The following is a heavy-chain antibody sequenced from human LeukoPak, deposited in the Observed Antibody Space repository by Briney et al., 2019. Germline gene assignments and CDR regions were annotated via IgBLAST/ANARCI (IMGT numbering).Heavy chain of an antibody. D-gene: IGHD3-9*01. CDR2: IYYRGST. CDR3: ARTYYDVSTGYPGYYFDY. V-gene: IGHV4-31*03. Sequence: SQTLSLTGTVSGGSISSRGYYWSWIRQHAGKGLEWIGYIYYRGSTYFNPSLKSRITISVDTSKNQFSLTLSSVTAADAAVYFCARTYYDVSTGYPGYYFDYWGQGTLVTVSS. CDR1: GGSISSRGYY. J-gene: IGHJ4*02.